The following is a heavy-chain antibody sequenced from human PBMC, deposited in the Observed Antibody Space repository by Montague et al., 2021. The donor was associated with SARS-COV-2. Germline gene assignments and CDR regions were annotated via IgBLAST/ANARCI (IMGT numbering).Heavy chain of an antibody. Sequence: SETLSLTCAVYGASSSNYYWCWIRQSPGKGLEWVGEINHSGYTDXXPSLESRLTISLDSSKKQFSLTMTSVTAADTAIYYCASAPRYSFGFWAYWGQGTLVSVSS. D-gene: IGHD5-12*01. CDR1: GASSSNYY. CDR2: INHSGYT. J-gene: IGHJ4*02. V-gene: IGHV4-34*01. CDR3: ASAPRYSFGFWAY.